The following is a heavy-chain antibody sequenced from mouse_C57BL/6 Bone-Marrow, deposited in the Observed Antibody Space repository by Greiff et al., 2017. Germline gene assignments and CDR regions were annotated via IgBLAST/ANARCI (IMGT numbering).Heavy chain of an antibody. CDR3: ARSYDGYNRYFDV. D-gene: IGHD2-3*01. J-gene: IGHJ1*03. V-gene: IGHV1-19*01. CDR2: INPYNGGT. CDR1: GYTFTDYY. Sequence: EVQLVESGPVLVKPGASVKMSCKASGYTFTDYYMNWVKQSHGKSLEWIGVINPYNGGTSYNQKFKGKATLTVDKSSSTACMELNSLTSEDSAVYYCARSYDGYNRYFDVWGTGTTVTVSS.